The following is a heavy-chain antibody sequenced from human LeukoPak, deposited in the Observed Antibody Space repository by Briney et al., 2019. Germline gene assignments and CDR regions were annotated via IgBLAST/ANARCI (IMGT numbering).Heavy chain of an antibody. CDR1: GGSISSTSYY. D-gene: IGHD4-23*01. Sequence: SETLSLTCTVSGGSISSTSYYWGWIRQPPGKGLEWIGSVYYSGRTYYNPSLKSRVIISVDTSKNQFSLKLTSVTAADTAVYYCARALSVVTSCFDYWGQGTLVTVSS. CDR2: VYYSGRT. CDR3: ARALSVVTSCFDY. J-gene: IGHJ4*02. V-gene: IGHV4-39*01.